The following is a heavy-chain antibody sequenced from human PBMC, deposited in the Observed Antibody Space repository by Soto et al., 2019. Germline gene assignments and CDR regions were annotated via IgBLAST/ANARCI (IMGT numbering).Heavy chain of an antibody. V-gene: IGHV3-23*01. J-gene: IGHJ6*02. D-gene: IGHD1-1*01. CDR3: VKGYWKGDV. CDR2: ISGSGGSI. CDR1: GFTFSTYA. Sequence: EVQLLESGGGLVQPGGSLRLSCAASGFTFSTYAMNWVRQAPGNGLEWVSAISGSGGSIHYADSVKGRFTISRDNSKNKLYLQMNSLRAEDPAVYHCVKGYWKGDVWGQGTTVTVSS.